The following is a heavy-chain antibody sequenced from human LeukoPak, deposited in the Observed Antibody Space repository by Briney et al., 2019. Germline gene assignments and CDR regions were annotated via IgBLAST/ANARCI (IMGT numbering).Heavy chain of an antibody. CDR3: ARRMTTGFPPAFDI. J-gene: IGHJ3*02. CDR1: GGTFSSYA. Sequence: ASVKVSCKASGGTFSSYAISWVRQAPGQGLEWMGWMNPNSGNTGYAQKFQGRVTMTRNTSISTAYMELSSLRSEDTAVYYCARRMTTGFPPAFDIWGQGTKVTVSS. D-gene: IGHD4-17*01. V-gene: IGHV1-8*02. CDR2: MNPNSGNT.